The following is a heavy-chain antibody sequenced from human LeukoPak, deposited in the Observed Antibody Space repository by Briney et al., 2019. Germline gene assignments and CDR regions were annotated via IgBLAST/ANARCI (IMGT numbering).Heavy chain of an antibody. V-gene: IGHV3-7*01. Sequence: GESLRLSCAASGFTFTTYWMSWVRQPPGKGLEWVANIKQDGTEKYYVDSVKGRFTISRDNAKNSLYLQMNSLRAEDTAVYYCARISHWNVLAWGQGTLVTVSS. CDR1: GFTFTTYW. J-gene: IGHJ5*02. D-gene: IGHD1-1*01. CDR3: ARISHWNVLA. CDR2: IKQDGTEK.